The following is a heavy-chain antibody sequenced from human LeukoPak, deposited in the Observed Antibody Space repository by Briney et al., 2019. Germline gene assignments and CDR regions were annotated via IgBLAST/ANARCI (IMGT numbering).Heavy chain of an antibody. CDR1: GFTVSSNY. CDR2: IYSGGST. D-gene: IGHD3-22*01. Sequence: GSLRLSCAASGFTVSSNYMSWVPQAPGKGLEWVSVIYSGGSTYYSDSVKRRFTISRDNSKNTLYLQMNSLRAEDTAVYYCARGGYDDAFDIWGQGTMVTVSS. CDR3: ARGGYDDAFDI. J-gene: IGHJ3*02. V-gene: IGHV3-66*02.